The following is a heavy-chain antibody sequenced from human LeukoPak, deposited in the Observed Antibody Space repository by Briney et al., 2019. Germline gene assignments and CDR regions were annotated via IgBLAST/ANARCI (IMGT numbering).Heavy chain of an antibody. CDR1: GFTFSSYA. CDR3: AKDTGIAAAGTKYFQH. D-gene: IGHD6-13*01. Sequence: AGGSLRPSCAASGFTFSSYAMSWVRQAPGKGLEWVSAISGSGGSTYYADSVKGRFTISRDNSKNTLYLQMNSLRAEDTAVYYCAKDTGIAAAGTKYFQHWGQGTLVTVSS. V-gene: IGHV3-23*01. J-gene: IGHJ1*01. CDR2: ISGSGGST.